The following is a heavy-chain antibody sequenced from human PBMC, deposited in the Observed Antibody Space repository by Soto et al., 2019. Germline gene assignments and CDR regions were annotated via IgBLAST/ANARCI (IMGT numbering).Heavy chain of an antibody. J-gene: IGHJ6*02. CDR1: GYSSTSYW. Sequence: GESLKISCKGSGYSSTSYWISWVRQMPGKGLEWMGRIDPSDSYTNYSPSFQGRVTMTRNTSISTASMELSSLRSEDTAVYYCAGPIAAAGGSYYYGMDVWGQGTTVTVS. CDR2: IDPSDSYT. CDR3: AGPIAAAGGSYYYGMDV. D-gene: IGHD6-13*01. V-gene: IGHV5-10-1*01.